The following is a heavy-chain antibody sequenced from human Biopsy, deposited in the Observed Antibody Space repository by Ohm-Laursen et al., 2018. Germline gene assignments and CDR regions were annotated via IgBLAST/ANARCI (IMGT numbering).Heavy chain of an antibody. V-gene: IGHV4-59*07. J-gene: IGHJ6*02. CDR2: ISDTGST. CDR3: ARATNSTGWPYYYFYGMDV. D-gene: IGHD2/OR15-2a*01. CDR1: GGSISSDY. Sequence: SDTLSLTRTVSGGSISSDYWSWIRQSPGKGLEWIGSISDTGSTNYNPSLKSRVTISVDTSKNQFSLRLNSVTAADTAVYYCARATNSTGWPYYYFYGMDVWGQGTTVTVSS.